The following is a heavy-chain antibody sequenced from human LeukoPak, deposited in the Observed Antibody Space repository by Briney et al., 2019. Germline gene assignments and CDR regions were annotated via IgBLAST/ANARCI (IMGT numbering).Heavy chain of an antibody. V-gene: IGHV1-2*02. D-gene: IGHD6-6*01. CDR1: GYTFTDYY. Sequence: ASVKVSCKASGYTFTDYYMHWVRQAPGQGLEWMGWMNPNNGDTTYVQTFRDRVTMTRDTSITTVYMELNRLTSDDTAVYYCARDRIAAHYYYYMDVWGKGTTVTVSS. J-gene: IGHJ6*03. CDR3: ARDRIAAHYYYYMDV. CDR2: MNPNNGDT.